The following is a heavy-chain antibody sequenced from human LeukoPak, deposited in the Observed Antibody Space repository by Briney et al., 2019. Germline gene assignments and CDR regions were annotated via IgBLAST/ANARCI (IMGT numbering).Heavy chain of an antibody. V-gene: IGHV3-23*01. Sequence: GGSLRLSCAASGFTFSTYSMNWVRQAPGKGLERVSAISSGAENIFYADSVKGRFTISRDNSKNTLFLQMNSLRAEDTAVYYCAKDATSYVYNYYMDVWGKGTTVTVSS. CDR3: AKDATSYVYNYYMDV. CDR2: ISSGAENI. CDR1: GFTFSTYS. D-gene: IGHD3-16*01. J-gene: IGHJ6*03.